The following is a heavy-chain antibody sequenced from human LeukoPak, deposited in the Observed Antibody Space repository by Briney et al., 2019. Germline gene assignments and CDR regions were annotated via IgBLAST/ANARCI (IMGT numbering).Heavy chain of an antibody. J-gene: IGHJ4*02. D-gene: IGHD2-2*01. V-gene: IGHV4-38-2*01. CDR3: ARHYQRTGLFDY. CDR1: GYSISSGYY. CDR2: IYHSGST. Sequence: PSETLSLTCAVSGYSISSGYYWGWIRQPPGKGLEWIGIIYHSGSTYYNPSLKSRVTISVDTSKNQFSLKLSSVTAADTAVYYCARHYQRTGLFDYWGQGTLVTVSS.